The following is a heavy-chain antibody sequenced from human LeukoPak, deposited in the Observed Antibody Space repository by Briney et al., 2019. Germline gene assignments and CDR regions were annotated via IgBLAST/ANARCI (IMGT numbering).Heavy chain of an antibody. D-gene: IGHD1-26*01. V-gene: IGHV4-38-2*02. CDR3: ARSLYSGSYFAFAI. J-gene: IGHJ3*02. CDR1: GYSISSGYY. Sequence: SETLSLTCTVSGYSISSGYYWGWIRQPPGKGLEWIGSIYHSGSTYYNPSLKSRVTISVDTSKNQFSLKLSSVTAADTAVYYCARSLYSGSYFAFAIWGQGTMVTVSS. CDR2: IYHSGST.